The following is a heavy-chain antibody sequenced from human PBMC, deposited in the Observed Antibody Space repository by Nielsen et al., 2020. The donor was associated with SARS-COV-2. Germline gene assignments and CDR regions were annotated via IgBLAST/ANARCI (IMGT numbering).Heavy chain of an antibody. CDR3: ARAPTSISNPLWFDF. CDR2: IYPGDFDT. V-gene: IGHV5-51*01. CDR1: GYSFNDYW. Sequence: GESLKISCEGFGYSFNDYWIGWVRQMPGKGLEWMGIIYPGDFDTRYSPSFQGQVIISADESTSTAYLQWRSLKASDTGMYFCARAPTSISNPLWFDFWGQGTPVTVSS. J-gene: IGHJ5*01. D-gene: IGHD5-24*01.